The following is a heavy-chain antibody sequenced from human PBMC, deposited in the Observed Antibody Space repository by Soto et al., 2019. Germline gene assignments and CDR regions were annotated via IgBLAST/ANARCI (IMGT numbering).Heavy chain of an antibody. CDR2: ISSSDINT. D-gene: IGHD4-17*01. CDR3: ARDYGDYVPRNDY. J-gene: IGHJ4*02. V-gene: IGHV3-48*01. CDR1: GFTFSSYS. Sequence: EVQLVESGGGLIQPGGSLRLSCAASGFTFSSYSMNWVRQAPGKGLEWNSYISSSDINTYYADSVKGRFTISRDIAKNSLYLQMNSLRAEDTAVYYCARDYGDYVPRNDYWGQGTLVTVSS.